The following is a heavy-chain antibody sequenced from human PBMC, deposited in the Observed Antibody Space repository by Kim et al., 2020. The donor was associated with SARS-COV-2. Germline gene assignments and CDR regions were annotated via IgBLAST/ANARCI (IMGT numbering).Heavy chain of an antibody. V-gene: IGHV3-11*01. Sequence: YYADSVKGRFTISRDNARNSLYLEMNSLRAEDTAVYYCARHRARLATIVDSWGQGTLVTVSS. J-gene: IGHJ4*02. CDR3: ARHRARLATIVDS. D-gene: IGHD5-12*01.